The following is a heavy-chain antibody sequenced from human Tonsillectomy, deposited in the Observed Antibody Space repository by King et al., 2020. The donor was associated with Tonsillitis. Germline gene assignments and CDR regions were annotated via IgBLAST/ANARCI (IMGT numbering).Heavy chain of an antibody. CDR2: ISYDGSNK. D-gene: IGHD3-3*01. Sequence: VQLVVSGRGVVQPGRSLRLSCAASGFTFSSYTIHWVRQAPGKGLEWVAVISYDGSNKYYADSVKGRFTISRDNSKNTLYLQMNSLRAEDTAVYYCARDSSPIFLNAFDIWGQGTMVTVSS. CDR1: GFTFSSYT. J-gene: IGHJ3*02. V-gene: IGHV3-30*04. CDR3: ARDSSPIFLNAFDI.